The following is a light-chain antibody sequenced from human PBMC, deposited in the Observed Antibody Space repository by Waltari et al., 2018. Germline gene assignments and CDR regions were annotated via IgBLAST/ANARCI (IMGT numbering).Light chain of an antibody. Sequence: EVVMTQSPATLTAAPGERVTLSGRASQSISDNLASYQQKPGHQAPRLLIYGAFTRASGIPARFTGSGSGTEFTLTISSLQSDDSAIYYCQQYNRWPPITFGQGTRLEIK. J-gene: IGKJ5*01. CDR3: QQYNRWPPIT. V-gene: IGKV3-15*01. CDR1: QSISDN. CDR2: GAF.